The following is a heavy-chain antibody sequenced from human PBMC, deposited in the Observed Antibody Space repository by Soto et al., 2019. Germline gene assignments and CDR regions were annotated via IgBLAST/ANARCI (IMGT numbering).Heavy chain of an antibody. D-gene: IGHD2-2*01. CDR2: INHSGST. CDR1: GGSFSGYY. CDR3: ARRLCSSTSCRTRPNWFDP. V-gene: IGHV4-34*01. Sequence: SETLSLTCAVYGGSFSGYYWSWIRQPPGKGLEWIGEINHSGSTNYNPSLKSRVTISVDTSKNQFSLKLSSVTAADTAVYYCARRLCSSTSCRTRPNWFDPWGQGTLVTSPQ. J-gene: IGHJ5*02.